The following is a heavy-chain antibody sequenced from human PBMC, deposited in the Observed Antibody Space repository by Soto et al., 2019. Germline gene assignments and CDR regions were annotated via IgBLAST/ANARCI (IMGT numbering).Heavy chain of an antibody. CDR3: AKERSAIYYYYGMDV. Sequence: PGGSLRLSCGASGFTFSNAWMNWVRQAPGKGLEWVAVINDNGSNKYYADSVKGRFTISRDNSKNTLYLQMNSLRAEDTAVYYCAKERSAIYYYYGMDVWGQGTTVTVS. CDR2: INDNGSNK. J-gene: IGHJ6*02. V-gene: IGHV3-30*18. CDR1: GFTFSNAW.